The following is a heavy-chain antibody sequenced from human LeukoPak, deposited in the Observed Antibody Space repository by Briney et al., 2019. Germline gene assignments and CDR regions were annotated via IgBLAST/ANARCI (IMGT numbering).Heavy chain of an antibody. D-gene: IGHD6-13*01. J-gene: IGHJ4*02. Sequence: SETLSLTCTVSGGSISSYYWSWIRRPAGKGLEWIGRIYTSGSTNYNPSLKSLVTMSVDTSKNQFSLKLTSVTATDRAVYYCASLDTAYSSKWVDYWRQGTLVSVSS. CDR3: ASLDTAYSSKWVDY. CDR2: IYTSGST. CDR1: GGSISSYY. V-gene: IGHV4-4*07.